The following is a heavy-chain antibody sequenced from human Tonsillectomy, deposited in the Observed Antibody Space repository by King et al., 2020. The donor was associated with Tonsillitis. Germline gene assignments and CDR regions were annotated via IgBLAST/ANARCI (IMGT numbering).Heavy chain of an antibody. CDR2: VDHDGSQK. CDR1: GFTFTTYW. J-gene: IGHJ6*02. CDR3: ARVKRTSWGSHNYGMDV. Sequence: VQLVESGGGLVQPGGSLRLSCAASGFTFTTYWMTWVRQTPGNGLEWVANVDHDGSQKYYVDSVKGRFTISRDNAKNSLNLQMNSLRVEDSAVYFCARVKRTSWGSHNYGMDVWGQGTTVTVSS. D-gene: IGHD1-7*01. V-gene: IGHV3-7*04.